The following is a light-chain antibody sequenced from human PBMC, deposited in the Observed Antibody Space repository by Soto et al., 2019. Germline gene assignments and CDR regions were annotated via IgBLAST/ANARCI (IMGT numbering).Light chain of an antibody. Sequence: DLQMTQSPSSLSASVGDRVTITCQASQDISNYLNWYQQKPGKAPKILIYDASVLEAGVPSRFSGGGSGTHFTLTISSLQAEDVATYYCQQFDNLPLTFGGGTKVEI. CDR1: QDISNY. CDR2: DAS. CDR3: QQFDNLPLT. V-gene: IGKV1-33*01. J-gene: IGKJ4*01.